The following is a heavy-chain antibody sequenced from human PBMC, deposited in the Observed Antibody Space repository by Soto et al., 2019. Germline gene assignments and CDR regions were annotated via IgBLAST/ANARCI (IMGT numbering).Heavy chain of an antibody. CDR3: AREKVGTTGIDF. Sequence: QAQLVQSGAEVKKPGASVKVSCKASGYTFTGYDINWVRQATGQGLEWMGWMNPNSGNTGYAQNFKGRVTMTRDNSITTAYMELTSMRDDDSAVYYCAREKVGTTGIDFWGQGTLVNVSS. CDR2: MNPNSGNT. V-gene: IGHV1-8*01. D-gene: IGHD1-26*01. J-gene: IGHJ4*02. CDR1: GYTFTGYD.